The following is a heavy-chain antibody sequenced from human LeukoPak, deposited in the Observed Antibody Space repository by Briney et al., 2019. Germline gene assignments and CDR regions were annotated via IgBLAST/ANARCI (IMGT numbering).Heavy chain of an antibody. CDR3: ARGGGLRYFDWLGFDY. V-gene: IGHV4-59*01. CDR2: IYYSGST. CDR1: GGSISSYY. J-gene: IGHJ4*02. Sequence: PSETLSLTCTVSGGSISSYYWSWIRQPPGKGLEWIGYIYYSGSTNYNPSLKSRVTISVDTSKNQFSLKLSSVTAADTAVYYCARGGGLRYFDWLGFDYWGQGTLATVSS. D-gene: IGHD3-9*01.